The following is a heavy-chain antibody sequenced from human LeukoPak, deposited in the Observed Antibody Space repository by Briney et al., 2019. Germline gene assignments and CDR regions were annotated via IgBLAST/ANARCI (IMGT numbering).Heavy chain of an antibody. CDR2: ISYDGSKK. J-gene: IGHJ4*02. D-gene: IGHD6-19*01. CDR3: AKDITWGFSSGWYDY. V-gene: IGHV3-30*18. Sequence: GRSLRLSCAASGFTFNSYGMHWVRQAPGKGLEWVAAISYDGSKKSYADSVKGRFTISRESSKNTLDLQMNSLRAEDTAVYYCAKDITWGFSSGWYDYWGQGTLVTVSS. CDR1: GFTFNSYG.